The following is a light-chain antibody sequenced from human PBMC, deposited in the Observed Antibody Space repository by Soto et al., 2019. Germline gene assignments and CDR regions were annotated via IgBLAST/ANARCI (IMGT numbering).Light chain of an antibody. V-gene: IGKV3-15*01. CDR1: QSVSSN. CDR3: QEYNNWPALT. Sequence: EIVMTQSPATLSVSPGERATLSCRANQSVSSNLAWYQQKPGQAPRLLIAGASTRATGIPDRFSGSGSGTEFTITISSLQSEDFAVYYCQEYNNWPALTFGGGTKVEIK. J-gene: IGKJ4*01. CDR2: GAS.